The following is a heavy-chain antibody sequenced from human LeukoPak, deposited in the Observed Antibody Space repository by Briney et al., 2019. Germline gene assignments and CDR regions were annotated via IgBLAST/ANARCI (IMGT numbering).Heavy chain of an antibody. V-gene: IGHV3-21*01. Sequence: PGGSLRLSCAASGFTFTSYSMNWVRQAPGKGLEWVSSISGSSKHRYYADSVKGRFTISRDNAKSSLYLQMNSLRAEDTAVYYCAREPSSAAFDPWGQGTLVTVSS. CDR1: GFTFTSYS. J-gene: IGHJ5*02. CDR3: AREPSSAAFDP. D-gene: IGHD3-3*01. CDR2: ISGSSKHR.